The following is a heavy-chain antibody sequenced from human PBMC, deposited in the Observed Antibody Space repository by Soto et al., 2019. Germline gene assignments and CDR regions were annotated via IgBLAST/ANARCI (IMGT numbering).Heavy chain of an antibody. J-gene: IGHJ4*02. CDR3: ARGGALGYYYDSSGYYAY. CDR2: ISSSSSYI. Sequence: GGSLRLSCAASGFTFSSYSMNWVRQAPGKGLEWVSSISSSSSYIYYADSVKGRFTISRDSAKNSLYLQMNSLRAEDTAVYYCARGGALGYYYDSSGYYAYWGQGTLVTVSS. D-gene: IGHD3-22*01. CDR1: GFTFSSYS. V-gene: IGHV3-21*01.